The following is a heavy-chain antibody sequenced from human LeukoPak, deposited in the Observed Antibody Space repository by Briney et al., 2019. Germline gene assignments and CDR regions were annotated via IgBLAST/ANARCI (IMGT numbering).Heavy chain of an antibody. V-gene: IGHV4-39*01. Sequence: SETLSLTCTVSGGSISSSSYYWGWIRQPPGKGLEWIGNIYYCGSTYYNPSLKSRVTTSVDTSKNQFSLKLSSVTAADTAVYYCARKIDYSSSPFDYWGQGTLVTVSS. J-gene: IGHJ4*02. CDR3: ARKIDYSSSPFDY. CDR1: GGSISSSSYY. D-gene: IGHD6-6*01. CDR2: IYYCGST.